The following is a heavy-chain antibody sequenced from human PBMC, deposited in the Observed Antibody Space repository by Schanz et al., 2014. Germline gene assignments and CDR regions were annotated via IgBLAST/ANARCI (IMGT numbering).Heavy chain of an antibody. J-gene: IGHJ4*02. CDR1: GFTFSSYW. CDR3: ARGGPAYYFDD. Sequence: EVHLLDSGGGLVQPGGSLRLSCAASGFTFSSYWMHWVRQAPGKGLEWVSFIYIGGNTYYADSVKGRFTISRDNSKNTVYIQMNSLRAEDTAVYYCARGGPAYYFDDWGQGTLVTVSS. CDR2: IYIGGNT. V-gene: IGHV3-66*01.